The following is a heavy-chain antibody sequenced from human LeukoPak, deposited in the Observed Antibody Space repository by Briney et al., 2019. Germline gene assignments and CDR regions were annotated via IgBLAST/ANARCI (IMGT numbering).Heavy chain of an antibody. V-gene: IGHV5-51*01. Sequence: GESLKISCKGSGYSFNTFYIGWVRQTPETGLEWMGNIYPSDSETKYKPSCQGQVTLSVDKSINTAYLRLSSLKASDTAIYYCARLIYYGSGRTYFFDSWGQGTQVTVSS. D-gene: IGHD3-10*01. J-gene: IGHJ4*02. CDR3: ARLIYYGSGRTYFFDS. CDR1: GYSFNTFY. CDR2: IYPSDSET.